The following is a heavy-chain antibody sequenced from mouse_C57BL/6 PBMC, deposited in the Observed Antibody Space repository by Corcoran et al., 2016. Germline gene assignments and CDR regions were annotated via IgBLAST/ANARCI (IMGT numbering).Heavy chain of an antibody. V-gene: IGHV1-26*01. CDR2: INPNNGGT. CDR1: GYTFTDYY. Sequence: EVQLQQSGPGLVKPGASVKISCKASGYTFTDYYMNWVKQSHGKSLEWIGDINPNNGGTSYNQKFKGKATLTVDKSSSTAYMELRSLTSEDSAVYYCARDHAYWGQGTLVTVSA. CDR3: ARDHAY. J-gene: IGHJ3*01.